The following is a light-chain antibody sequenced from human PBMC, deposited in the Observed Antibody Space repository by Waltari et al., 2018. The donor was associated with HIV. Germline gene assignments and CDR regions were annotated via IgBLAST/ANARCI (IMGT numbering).Light chain of an antibody. CDR2: LGS. J-gene: IGKJ3*01. CDR1: QSLQHSNGFNY. Sequence: DIVMTQSPLSLPVTPGEPASISCRSSQSLQHSNGFNYLDWYLQKPGQSPQLLIYLGSNRASGVPDRFSGSGSGTDFTLKISRVEAEDVGVYYCMQALQTPLFTFGPGTKVDI. CDR3: MQALQTPLFT. V-gene: IGKV2-28*01.